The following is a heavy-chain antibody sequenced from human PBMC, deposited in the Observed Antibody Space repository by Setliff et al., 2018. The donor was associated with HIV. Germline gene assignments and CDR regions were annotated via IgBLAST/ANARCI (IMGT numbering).Heavy chain of an antibody. CDR2: IISILEIT. D-gene: IGHD3-10*01. CDR3: AGPRGDEAFDI. J-gene: IGHJ3*02. V-gene: IGHV1-69*10. CDR1: GGTSSTHA. Sequence: SVKVSCKASGGTSSTHAMNWVRQAPGQGLEWIGQIISILEITDYAQKLQGRVTITADGPTNTFYMELSGLRSDDPAVYYCAGPRGDEAFDIWGQGTMVTVSS.